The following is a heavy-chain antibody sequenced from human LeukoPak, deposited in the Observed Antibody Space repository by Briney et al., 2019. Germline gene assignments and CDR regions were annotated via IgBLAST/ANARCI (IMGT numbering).Heavy chain of an antibody. CDR3: VTSRRYYYDSSGPDAFDI. CDR2: ISAYNGNT. CDR1: GYTFTSYG. J-gene: IGHJ3*02. D-gene: IGHD3-22*01. Sequence: GASVKVSCKASGYTFTSYGISWVRQAPGQGLEWMGWISAYNGNTNYAQKLQGRVTMTTDTSTSTAYMELRSLRSDDTAVYYCVTSRRYYYDSSGPDAFDIWGQGTMVTVSS. V-gene: IGHV1-18*01.